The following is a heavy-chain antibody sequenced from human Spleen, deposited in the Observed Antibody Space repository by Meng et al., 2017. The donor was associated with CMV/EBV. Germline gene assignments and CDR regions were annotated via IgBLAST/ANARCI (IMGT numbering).Heavy chain of an antibody. D-gene: IGHD3-10*01. V-gene: IGHV3-33*06. CDR2: IWYDGSNK. CDR1: TFTKYA. Sequence: TFTKYAMHWVRQAPGKGLEWVALIWYDGSNKYYAGSVKGRFSISRDNSNNTIYLQMNSLRAEDTALYHCVKDYVDATFSYGAGPLADWGRGTLVTSPQ. J-gene: IGHJ4*02. CDR3: VKDYVDATFSYGAGPLAD.